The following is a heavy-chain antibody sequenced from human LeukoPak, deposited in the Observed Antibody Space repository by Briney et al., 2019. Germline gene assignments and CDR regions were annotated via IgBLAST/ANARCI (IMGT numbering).Heavy chain of an antibody. D-gene: IGHD6-19*01. V-gene: IGHV3-23*01. Sequence: GGSLRLSCTGSRFTFSNYAMSWVRQAPGKGLEWVSAITGSGDYTDYADSVKGRFTISRDNSRNTAFLQMNSLRAEDTAVYYCARASRSKKRPIAVAGTLDYWGQGTLVTVSS. CDR2: ITGSGDYT. CDR3: ARASRSKKRPIAVAGTLDY. CDR1: RFTFSNYA. J-gene: IGHJ4*02.